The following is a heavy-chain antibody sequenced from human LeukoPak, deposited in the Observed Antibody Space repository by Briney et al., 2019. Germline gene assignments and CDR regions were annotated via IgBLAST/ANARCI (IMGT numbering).Heavy chain of an antibody. J-gene: IGHJ3*02. CDR1: GFTFSSYW. CDR3: VREYSSSSGRAFDI. Sequence: GGSLRLSCAASGFTFSSYWMHWVRQAPGKGLVWVSRISTDGSSTNSADSVKGRLTISRDNAKNTLYLRMNSLRAEDTAVYYCVREYSSSSGRAFDIWGQGTMVTVSP. V-gene: IGHV3-74*01. D-gene: IGHD6-6*01. CDR2: ISTDGSST.